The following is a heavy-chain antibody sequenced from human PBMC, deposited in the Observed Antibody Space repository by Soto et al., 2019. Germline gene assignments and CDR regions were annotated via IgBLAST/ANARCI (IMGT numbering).Heavy chain of an antibody. CDR3: ARDDGPQLVPDYYYYGMDV. CDR1: GGTFSSYA. Sequence: QVQLVQSGAEVKKPGSSVKVSCKASGGTFSSYAISWVRQAPGQGLEWMGGIIPIFGTANYAQKFQGRVTITADESTRTAYMELSSLRSEDTAVYYCARDDGPQLVPDYYYYGMDVWGQGTTVTVSS. J-gene: IGHJ6*02. V-gene: IGHV1-69*01. D-gene: IGHD6-13*01. CDR2: IIPIFGTA.